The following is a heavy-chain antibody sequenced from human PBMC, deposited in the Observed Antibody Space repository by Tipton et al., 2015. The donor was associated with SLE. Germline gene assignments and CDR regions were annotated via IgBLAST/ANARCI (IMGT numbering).Heavy chain of an antibody. V-gene: IGHV4-39*01. CDR2: IYYSGST. Sequence: TLSLTCTVSGGSISSSSYYWGWIRQPPGKGLEWIGSIYYSGSTYYNPSLKSRVTISVDTSKNQFSLKLSSATAADTAEYYCARQRPPAARPEGGMDVWGQGTTVTVSS. J-gene: IGHJ6*02. CDR3: ARQRPPAARPEGGMDV. D-gene: IGHD6-6*01. CDR1: GGSISSSSYY.